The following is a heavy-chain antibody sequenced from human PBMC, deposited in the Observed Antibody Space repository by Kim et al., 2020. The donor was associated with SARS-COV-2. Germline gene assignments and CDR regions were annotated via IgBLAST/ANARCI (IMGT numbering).Heavy chain of an antibody. CDR3: ARVIAVAGPFDP. J-gene: IGHJ5*02. Sequence: SETLSLTCTVSGGSISSSSYYWGWIRQPPGKGLEWIGSIYYSGSTYYNPSLKSRVTISVDTSKNQFSLKLSSVTAADTAVYYCARVIAVAGPFDPWGQGTLVTVSS. CDR1: GGSISSSSYY. CDR2: IYYSGST. V-gene: IGHV4-39*07. D-gene: IGHD6-19*01.